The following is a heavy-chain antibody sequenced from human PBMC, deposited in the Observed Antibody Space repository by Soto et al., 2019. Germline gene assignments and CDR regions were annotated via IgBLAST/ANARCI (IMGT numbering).Heavy chain of an antibody. J-gene: IGHJ5*02. CDR1: GGSFSGYY. Sequence: PSETLSLTCAVHGGSFSGYYWDWIRQPPGKGLEWIGEVNHGGTSNYNPSLKSRAIISVDTSKNQFSLKLGSVTAADTAVYYCATSNWFDPWGRGTLVTVSS. CDR3: ATSNWFDP. CDR2: VNHGGTS. V-gene: IGHV4-34*01.